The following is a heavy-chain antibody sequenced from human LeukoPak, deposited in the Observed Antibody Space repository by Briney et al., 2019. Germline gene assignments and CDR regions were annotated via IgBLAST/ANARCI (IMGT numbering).Heavy chain of an antibody. CDR2: INAGNGNT. CDR3: ARETRGSPTYYYYDMDV. D-gene: IGHD1-26*01. CDR1: GGTFSSYA. Sequence: ASVKVSCKASGGTFSSYAISWVRQAPGQGLEWMGWINAGNGNTKYSQKFQGRVTITRDTSASTAYMELSSLRSEDTAVYYCARETRGSPTYYYYDMDVWGQGTTVTVSS. J-gene: IGHJ6*02. V-gene: IGHV1-3*01.